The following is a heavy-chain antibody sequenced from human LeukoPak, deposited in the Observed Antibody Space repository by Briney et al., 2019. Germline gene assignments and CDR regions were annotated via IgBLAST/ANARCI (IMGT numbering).Heavy chain of an antibody. V-gene: IGHV3-21*01. CDR3: ARDRLGADYFDY. Sequence: GGSLRLSCAASGFTFSSYSMNWVRQAPGKGLEWVSSISSSSSYIYYADSVKGRFTISRDNAKNSLYLQMNSLRAEDTAEYYCARDRLGADYFDYWGQGTLVTVSS. D-gene: IGHD1-26*01. J-gene: IGHJ4*02. CDR1: GFTFSSYS. CDR2: ISSSSSYI.